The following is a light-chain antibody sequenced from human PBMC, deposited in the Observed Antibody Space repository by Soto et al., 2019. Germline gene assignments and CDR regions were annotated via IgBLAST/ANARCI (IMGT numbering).Light chain of an antibody. Sequence: EIVLTQSPAILSLSPGERAILSCRASQSVSSFLAWYQQKPGQAPRLLIYDVSNRAAGIPARFSGSGSGTDFTLTISSLDPEDFAVYYCQQRYSWPLTFGGGTKVEIK. J-gene: IGKJ4*01. V-gene: IGKV3-11*01. CDR1: QSVSSF. CDR2: DVS. CDR3: QQRYSWPLT.